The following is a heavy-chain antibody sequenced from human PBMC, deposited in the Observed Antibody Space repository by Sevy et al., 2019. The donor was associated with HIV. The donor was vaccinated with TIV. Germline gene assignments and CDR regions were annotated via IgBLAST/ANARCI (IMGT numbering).Heavy chain of an antibody. J-gene: IGHJ4*02. D-gene: IGHD1-26*01. V-gene: IGHV1-24*01. CDR1: GYRLSELS. CDR3: ATLIVGTSYLRL. CDR2: FDPEYDDP. Sequence: ASVKVSCNVSGYRLSELSTYWVRQTPAKGLEGMGGFDPEYDDPIYAQNFQGRVTMTEDTSTDTAYMGLGSLTSEDTAVYYCATLIVGTSYLRLWGPGTLVTVSS.